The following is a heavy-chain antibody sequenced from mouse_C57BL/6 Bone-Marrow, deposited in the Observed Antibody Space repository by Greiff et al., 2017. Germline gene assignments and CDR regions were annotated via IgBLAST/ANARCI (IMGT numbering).Heavy chain of an antibody. CDR3: ERYPASYCVNYEEVY. J-gene: IGHJ2*01. Sequence: QVQLQQSGAELMKPGASVKLSCKATGYTFTGYWIEWVKQRPGHGLEWIGEILPGSGSTNYNEKFKGKATFTADTSSNTAYLQLSSLPTDDSAIYYCERYPASYCVNYEEVYWGQGTTLTVSS. V-gene: IGHV1-9*01. CDR2: ILPGSGST. CDR1: GYTFTGYW. D-gene: IGHD2-10*01.